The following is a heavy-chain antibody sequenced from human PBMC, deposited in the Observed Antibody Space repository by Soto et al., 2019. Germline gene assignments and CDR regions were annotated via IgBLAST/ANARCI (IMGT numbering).Heavy chain of an antibody. V-gene: IGHV3-30*18. Sequence: WRSLRLSCSASVFTFSDYGIDWIRQAPGKGLEWVAVISHEGGTQYYADSVRGRFTVSRDNSKNILYLQMDSLRPEDTAVYFCAKEGSPKVSRWDDYWGQGTLVTVSS. CDR1: VFTFSDYG. CDR3: AKEGSPKVSRWDDY. D-gene: IGHD1-26*01. J-gene: IGHJ4*02. CDR2: ISHEGGTQ.